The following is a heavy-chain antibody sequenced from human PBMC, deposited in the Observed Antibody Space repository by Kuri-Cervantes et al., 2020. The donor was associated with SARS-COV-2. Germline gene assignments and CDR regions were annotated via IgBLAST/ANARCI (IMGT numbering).Heavy chain of an antibody. Sequence: GESLEISCAASGFTFSSYWMSWVREAPGKGLEWVANIKQDGSEKYYVDSVKGRFTISRDNAKNSLYLQMNSLRAEDTAVYYCARVAGDPYYFDYWGQGTLVTVSS. J-gene: IGHJ4*02. CDR1: GFTFSSYW. D-gene: IGHD7-27*01. V-gene: IGHV3-7*01. CDR2: IKQDGSEK. CDR3: ARVAGDPYYFDY.